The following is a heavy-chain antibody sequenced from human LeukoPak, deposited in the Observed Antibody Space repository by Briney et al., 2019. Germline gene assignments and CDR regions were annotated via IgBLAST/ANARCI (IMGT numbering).Heavy chain of an antibody. CDR2: IYYSGST. J-gene: IGHJ6*03. CDR3: ARALNFWSGWYYYMDV. V-gene: IGHV4-39*07. Sequence: PSETLSLTCTVSGGSISSSSYYWGWIRQPPGKGLEWIGSIYYSGSTYYNPSLKSRVTISVDTSKNQFSLKLSSVTAADTAVYYCARALNFWSGWYYYMDVWGKGTTVTVSS. CDR1: GGSISSSSYY. D-gene: IGHD3-3*01.